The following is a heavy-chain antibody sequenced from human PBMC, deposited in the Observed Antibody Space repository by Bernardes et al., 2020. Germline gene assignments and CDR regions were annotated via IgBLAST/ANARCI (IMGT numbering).Heavy chain of an antibody. CDR1: AGSYSGYY. Sequence: SESLSLTCVVYAGSYSGYYWSWIRQPPGKWLEWIGEINHSGSTNYNPSLKSRVTIAVDTSKNQFPLTLISVTAADTAVYYCARGHYGSGSYYKRYIWFDPLGQGTLVTVSS. V-gene: IGHV4-34*01. CDR3: ARGHYGSGSYYKRYIWFDP. CDR2: INHSGST. D-gene: IGHD3-10*01. J-gene: IGHJ5*02.